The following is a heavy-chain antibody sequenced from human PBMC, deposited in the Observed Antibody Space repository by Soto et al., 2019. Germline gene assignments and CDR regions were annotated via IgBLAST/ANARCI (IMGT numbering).Heavy chain of an antibody. V-gene: IGHV1-18*01. CDR1: GYTFTSYG. Sequence: ASVKVSFKASGYTFTSYGISLVRQAPGQGLEWMGWISAYNGNTNYAQKLQGRVTMTTDTSTSTAYMELRSLRSDDTAVYYCARDLSPSVGAAAGTGYWGQGTLVTVSS. CDR2: ISAYNGNT. J-gene: IGHJ4*02. D-gene: IGHD6-13*01. CDR3: ARDLSPSVGAAAGTGY.